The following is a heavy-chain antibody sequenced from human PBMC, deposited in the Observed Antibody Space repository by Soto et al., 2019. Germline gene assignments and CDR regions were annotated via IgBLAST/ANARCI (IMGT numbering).Heavy chain of an antibody. D-gene: IGHD4-17*01. J-gene: IGHJ4*02. CDR1: GFTVSSNF. CDR3: ASRRNPYGAYDY. V-gene: IGHV3-66*01. Sequence: EVPLVVSGGGLVQPGGSLRLSCAASGFTVSSNFMSWVRQAPGKGLEWVSIIYSGGSTYYADSVKGRFTISRDNSKNTLYLQMNSLRGDDTAVYYCASRRNPYGAYDYWGQGTLVTVSS. CDR2: IYSGGST.